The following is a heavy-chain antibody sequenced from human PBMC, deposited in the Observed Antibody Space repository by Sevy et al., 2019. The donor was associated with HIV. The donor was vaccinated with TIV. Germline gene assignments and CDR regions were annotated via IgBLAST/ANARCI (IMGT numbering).Heavy chain of an antibody. J-gene: IGHJ4*02. V-gene: IGHV3-21*06. CDR1: GFHFNYHD. CDR2: ISSNSKYL. Sequence: GGSLRLSCATSGFHFNYHDMHWVRQAPGKGLEWVSSISSNSKYLYYADSVKGRFTVSRENARSSLFLQMSDLRAGDTAVYYCAGETGAAYYSDTSGFDYWGQGTLVTVSS. CDR3: AGETGAAYYSDTSGFDY. D-gene: IGHD3-22*01.